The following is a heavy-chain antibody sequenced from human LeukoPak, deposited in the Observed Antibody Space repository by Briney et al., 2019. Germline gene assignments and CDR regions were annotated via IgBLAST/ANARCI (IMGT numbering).Heavy chain of an antibody. CDR1: GYTFTDYY. V-gene: IGHV1-2*02. D-gene: IGHD4-17*01. Sequence: ASVKVSCKASGYTFTDYYMHRVRQAPGQGLGWMGWINPNSGATNYAQKFQGRVTMTRDTSIRTAYMELSRLRSDDTAVYYCARAPTTVTTDGYWGQGTLVTVSS. J-gene: IGHJ4*02. CDR2: INPNSGAT. CDR3: ARAPTTVTTDGY.